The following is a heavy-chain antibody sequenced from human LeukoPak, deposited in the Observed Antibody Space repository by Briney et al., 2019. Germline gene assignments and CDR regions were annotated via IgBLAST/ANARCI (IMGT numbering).Heavy chain of an antibody. CDR3: AKGGYNWIPLED. J-gene: IGHJ4*02. D-gene: IGHD5-12*01. CDR2: ITGTGNNA. CDR1: GFVFHNYA. Sequence: GGSLRLSCAASGFVFHNYAMTWVRQAPGKGLEWVSFITGTGNNAYYADSVRGRFTISRDNSKNTLFLQMDSLGADDTAIYYCAKGGYNWIPLEDWGRGTLVTVSS. V-gene: IGHV3-23*01.